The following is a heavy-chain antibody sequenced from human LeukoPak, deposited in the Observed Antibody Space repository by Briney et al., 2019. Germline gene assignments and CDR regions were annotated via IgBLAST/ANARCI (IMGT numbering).Heavy chain of an antibody. V-gene: IGHV3-74*01. J-gene: IGHJ3*02. D-gene: IGHD4-17*01. CDR1: GFTFSSYW. CDR2: INNDGSST. CDR3: ARDAAYGPEVFDI. Sequence: PGGSLRLSCAVSGFTFSSYWMHWVRQAPGKGLVWVSRINNDGSSTTYADSVKGRFTISRDNAKNTLYLQMNSLRAEDTAVYYCARDAAYGPEVFDIWGQGTKVTVSS.